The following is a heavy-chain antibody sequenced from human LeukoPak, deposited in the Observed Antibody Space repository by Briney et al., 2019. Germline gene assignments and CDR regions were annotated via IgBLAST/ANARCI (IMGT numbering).Heavy chain of an antibody. D-gene: IGHD5-18*01. V-gene: IGHV1-2*02. J-gene: IGHJ6*02. Sequence: ASVKVSCKASGYTFTGYYMHWVRQAPGQGLEWMGWINPNSGGTNYAQKFQGRATMTRDTSISTAYMELSRLRSDDTAVYYCARRPSGYSYGYGYYGMDVWGQGTTVTVSS. CDR1: GYTFTGYY. CDR2: INPNSGGT. CDR3: ARRPSGYSYGYGYYGMDV.